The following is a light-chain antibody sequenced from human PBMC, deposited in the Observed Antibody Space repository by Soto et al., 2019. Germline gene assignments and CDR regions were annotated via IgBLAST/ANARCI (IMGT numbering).Light chain of an antibody. CDR3: QVDGTSPGFT. Sequence: EIVLTQSPGTLSLSPGERATLSCRASQSVDSKFLAWYQQTPGQAPRLLIYGASIRATGIPDRFSGSGSVTDFALTISRLDAEDVAVYYCQVDGTSPGFTFGPGTKVDIK. CDR2: GAS. CDR1: QSVDSKF. J-gene: IGKJ3*01. V-gene: IGKV3-20*01.